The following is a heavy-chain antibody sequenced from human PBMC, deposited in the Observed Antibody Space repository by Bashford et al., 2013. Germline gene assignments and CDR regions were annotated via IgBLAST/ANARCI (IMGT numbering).Heavy chain of an antibody. V-gene: IGHV5-51*01. J-gene: IGHJ3*02. CDR3: ARQLGSGASHSFDI. D-gene: IGHD3-10*01. Sequence: WVRQMPGKGLEWMGIIYPGDSDTRYSPSFQGQVTISADKSITTAYLQWSSLKASDTAIYYCARQLGSGASHSFDIWGQGTVVTVSS. CDR2: IYPGDSDT.